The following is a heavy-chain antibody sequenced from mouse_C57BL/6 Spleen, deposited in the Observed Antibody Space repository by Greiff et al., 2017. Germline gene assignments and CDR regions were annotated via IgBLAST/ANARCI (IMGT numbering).Heavy chain of an antibody. J-gene: IGHJ4*01. CDR1: GYTFTSYW. CDR3: ARDYSNYYAMDY. D-gene: IGHD2-5*01. V-gene: IGHV1-59*01. Sequence: QVQLKQPGAELVRPGTSVKLSCKASGYTFTSYWMHWVKQRPGQGLEWIGVIDPSDSYTNYNQKFKGKATLTVDTSSSTAYMQLSSLTSEDSAVYYCARDYSNYYAMDYWGQGTSVTVAS. CDR2: IDPSDSYT.